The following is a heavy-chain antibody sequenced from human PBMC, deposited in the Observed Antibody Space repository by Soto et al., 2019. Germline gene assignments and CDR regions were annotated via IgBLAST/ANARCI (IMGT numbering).Heavy chain of an antibody. Sequence: QLQLQESGSGLVKPSQTLSLTCAVSGGSISSGGYSWSWIRQPPGKGLEWIGYIYHSGSTYYNPSLKSRVSISVGTSKDPVPLKLGPGAAAGPGVYFCARVFPSCSGYGPRGYFDYWGQGTLVTVSS. V-gene: IGHV4-30-2*01. CDR3: ARVFPSCSGYGPRGYFDY. CDR2: IYHSGST. CDR1: GGSISSGGYS. J-gene: IGHJ4*02. D-gene: IGHD3-22*01.